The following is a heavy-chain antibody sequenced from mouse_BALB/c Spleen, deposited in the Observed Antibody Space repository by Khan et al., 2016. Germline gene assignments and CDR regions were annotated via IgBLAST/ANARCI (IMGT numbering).Heavy chain of an antibody. CDR2: INTYTGEP. V-gene: IGHV9-3-1*01. CDR3: ASEGSHRYFDV. CDR1: GYTFTNYG. J-gene: IGHJ1*01. Sequence: QIQLVQSGPELKKPGETVKISCKASGYTFTNYGMNWVKQAPGKDLQWMGWINTYTGEPTYADDFKGRFALYLETSASTAYLQINNLKNEDTATHFCASEGSHRYFDVWREGTTVTVSS.